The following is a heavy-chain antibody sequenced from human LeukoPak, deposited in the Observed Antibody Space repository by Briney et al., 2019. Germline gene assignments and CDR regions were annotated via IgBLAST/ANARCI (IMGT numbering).Heavy chain of an antibody. Sequence: SETLSLTCTVSGGSLSSYYWSWIRQPPGKGLEWIGYIYYSGSTNYNPSLKSRVTISVDTSKNQFSLKLSSVTAADTAVYYCAREYSGSYSDAFDIWGQGTMVTVSS. CDR2: IYYSGST. CDR1: GGSLSSYY. D-gene: IGHD1-26*01. V-gene: IGHV4-59*01. J-gene: IGHJ3*02. CDR3: AREYSGSYSDAFDI.